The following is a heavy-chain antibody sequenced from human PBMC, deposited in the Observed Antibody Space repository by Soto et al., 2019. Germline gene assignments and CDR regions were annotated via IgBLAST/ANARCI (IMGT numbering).Heavy chain of an antibody. CDR2: IYWDDDK. CDR1: GFSLNTYGVG. D-gene: IGHD2-2*01. Sequence: QITLKESGPALVKPTQTLTLTCTFSGFSLNTYGVGVGWIRQPPGKTLEWLALIYWDDDKRYRPSLKSRLTITKDTSKDQVLLTMTNMDPVDTATYYCARSSPDQGYFYGVDVWGQGTTVTVSS. V-gene: IGHV2-5*02. CDR3: ARSSPDQGYFYGVDV. J-gene: IGHJ6*02.